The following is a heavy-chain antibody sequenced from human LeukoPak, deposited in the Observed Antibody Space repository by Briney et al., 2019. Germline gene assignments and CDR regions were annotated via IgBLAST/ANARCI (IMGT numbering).Heavy chain of an antibody. D-gene: IGHD6-6*01. V-gene: IGHV3-23*01. CDR2: ISGSGGST. J-gene: IGHJ4*02. Sequence: GGSLRLSCAASGFTFSDYAMSWVRQAPGKGLEWVSGISGSGGSTYYADSVKGRFTISRDNSKNTLYLQMNSLRAEDTAVYYCAEDDYSSSRSYYFDYWGQGSLVTVSS. CDR3: AEDDYSSSRSYYFDY. CDR1: GFTFSDYA.